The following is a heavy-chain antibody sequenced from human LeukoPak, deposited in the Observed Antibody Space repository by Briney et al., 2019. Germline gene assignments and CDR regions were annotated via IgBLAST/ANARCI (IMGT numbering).Heavy chain of an antibody. D-gene: IGHD2/OR15-2a*01. J-gene: IGHJ4*02. CDR2: INHSGST. CDR1: GGCFSGYN. Sequence: ETLSLTCAAYGGCFSGYNRSWIRQPPGKGLEWVGEINHSGSTNYNPYFKSRVTITVDESTNKFSLKLSTLTSADTAVYYCARDHRASVVILDYWGQGTLVTVSS. CDR3: ARDHRASVVILDY. V-gene: IGHV4-34*01.